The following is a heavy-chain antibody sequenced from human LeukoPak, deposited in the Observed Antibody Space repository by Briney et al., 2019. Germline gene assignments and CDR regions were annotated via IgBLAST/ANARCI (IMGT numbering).Heavy chain of an antibody. D-gene: IGHD6-19*01. CDR1: GGTFSSYA. Sequence: ASVKVSCKASGGTFSSYAISWVRRAPGQGLEWMGGIIPIFGTANYAQKFQGRVTITTDESTSTAYMELSSLRSEDTAVYYCARDITVAGNRFDYWGQGTLVTVSS. CDR3: ARDITVAGNRFDY. V-gene: IGHV1-69*05. CDR2: IIPIFGTA. J-gene: IGHJ4*02.